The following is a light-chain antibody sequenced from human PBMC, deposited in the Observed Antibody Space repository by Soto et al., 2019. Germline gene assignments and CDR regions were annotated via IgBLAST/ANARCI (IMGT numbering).Light chain of an antibody. V-gene: IGKV3-15*01. CDR1: QSLSSGY. CDR3: QHYNYWPYT. J-gene: IGKJ2*01. Sequence: EIVLTQSPGTLSLSPGERVTLSCRASQSLSSGYLAWYQQKFGQAPRLLIYDASTRATGVPARFSGSGSGTDFTLTISSLQSEDFAVYYCQHYNYWPYTFGPGTKVDIK. CDR2: DAS.